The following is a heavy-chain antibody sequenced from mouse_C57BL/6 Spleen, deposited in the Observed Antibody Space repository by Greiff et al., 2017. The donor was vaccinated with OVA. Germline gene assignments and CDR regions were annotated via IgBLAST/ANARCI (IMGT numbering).Heavy chain of an antibody. V-gene: IGHV1-85*01. CDR3: ARSYYGSSSYWYFDV. CDR2: IYPRDGST. D-gene: IGHD1-1*01. Sequence: GQLQQSGPELVKPGASVKLSCKASGYTFTSYDINWVKQRPGQGLEWIGWIYPRDGSTKYNEKFKGKATLPVDTSSSTAYMELHSLASEDSAVYFCARSYYGSSSYWYFDVWGTGTTVTVSS. CDR1: GYTFTSYD. J-gene: IGHJ1*03.